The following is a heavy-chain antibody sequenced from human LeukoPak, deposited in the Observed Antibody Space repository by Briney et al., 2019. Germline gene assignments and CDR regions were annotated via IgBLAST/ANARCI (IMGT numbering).Heavy chain of an antibody. CDR1: GYTFTSYD. D-gene: IGHD5-12*01. J-gene: IGHJ4*02. CDR2: MNANSGNA. CDR3: GRSGGYHPLDY. V-gene: IGHV1-8*01. Sequence: ASVKVSCKTSGYTFTSYDINWVRQAPGQGLEWMGWMNANSGNAGFAQKFRGRVTMTRDTSINTAYMELSSLRSEDAAVYYCGRSGGYHPLDYWGQGTLVTVSS.